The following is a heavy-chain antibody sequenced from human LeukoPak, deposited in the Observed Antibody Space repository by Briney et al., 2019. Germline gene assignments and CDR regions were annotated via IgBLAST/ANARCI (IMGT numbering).Heavy chain of an antibody. CDR1: GGSISSYY. D-gene: IGHD3-22*01. J-gene: IGHJ3*02. CDR3: ARGAPASSGYYYIFDAFDI. Sequence: PSETLSLTCTVSGGSISSYYWSWIRQPPGKGLEGIGYIYYSGSTNYNPSLKSRVTISVDTSKNQFSLKLSSVTAADTAVYYCARGAPASSGYYYIFDAFDIWGQGTMVTVSS. V-gene: IGHV4-59*08. CDR2: IYYSGST.